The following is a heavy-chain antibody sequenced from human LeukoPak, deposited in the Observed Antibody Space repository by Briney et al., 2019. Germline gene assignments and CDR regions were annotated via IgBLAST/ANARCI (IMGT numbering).Heavy chain of an antibody. CDR2: IYSDGST. V-gene: IGHV3-66*02. CDR1: GFAVSTNY. J-gene: IGHJ3*02. CDR3: AQGGYFAFDM. Sequence: PVGSLRLSCAASGFAVSTNYLSWVRQAPGKGLEWVSVIYSDGSTYYTDSVKGRFTISRDNSKNTLYLQMNSLRPEDTAVYYCAQGGYFAFDMWGQGKMVTVSS. D-gene: IGHD2-15*01.